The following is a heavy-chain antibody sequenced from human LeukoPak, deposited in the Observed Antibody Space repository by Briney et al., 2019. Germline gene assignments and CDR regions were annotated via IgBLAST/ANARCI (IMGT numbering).Heavy chain of an antibody. Sequence: GGSLRLSCTGSGFTFGDHAMSWVRQAPGKGLEWVGFIRSKAYRGPTEDAASVKGRFTISRDDSKSVVYLQMNSLKSEDTAVYYCSRGPIQLWVHNGVDVWGQGTTVTVSS. D-gene: IGHD5-18*01. J-gene: IGHJ6*02. V-gene: IGHV3-49*04. CDR1: GFTFGDHA. CDR3: SRGPIQLWVHNGVDV. CDR2: IRSKAYRGPT.